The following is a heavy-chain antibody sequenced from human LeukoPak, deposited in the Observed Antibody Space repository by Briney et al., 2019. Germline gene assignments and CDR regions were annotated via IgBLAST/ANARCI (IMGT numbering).Heavy chain of an antibody. V-gene: IGHV1-69*13. J-gene: IGHJ6*02. CDR3: ARDQGSGGTMVRGVDYYYYGMDV. D-gene: IGHD3-10*01. Sequence: SVKVSYKASGGTFSSYAISWVRQAPGQGLEWMGGIIPIFGTANYAQKFQGRVTITADESTSTAYMELSSLRSEDTAVYYCARDQGSGGTMVRGVDYYYYGMDVWGQGTTVTVSS. CDR2: IIPIFGTA. CDR1: GGTFSSYA.